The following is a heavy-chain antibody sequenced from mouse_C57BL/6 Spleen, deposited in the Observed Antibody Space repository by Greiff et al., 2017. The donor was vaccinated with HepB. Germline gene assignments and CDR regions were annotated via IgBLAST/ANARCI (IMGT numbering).Heavy chain of an antibody. CDR2: ISNGGGST. Sequence: EVQGVESGGGLVQPGGSLKLSCAASGFTFSDYYMYWVRQTPEKRLEWVAYISNGGGSTYYPDTVKGRFTISRDNAKNTLYLQMSRLKSEDTAMYYCARHGPTTVGEAPMDYWGQGTSVTVSS. J-gene: IGHJ4*01. V-gene: IGHV5-12*01. CDR3: ARHGPTTVGEAPMDY. CDR1: GFTFSDYY. D-gene: IGHD1-1*01.